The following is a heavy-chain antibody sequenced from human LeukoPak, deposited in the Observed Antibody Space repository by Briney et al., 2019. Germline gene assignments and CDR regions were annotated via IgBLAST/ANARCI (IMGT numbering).Heavy chain of an antibody. J-gene: IGHJ4*02. CDR2: IYYSGST. CDR1: GGSISSHY. D-gene: IGHD3-22*01. Sequence: SETLSLTCTVSGGSISSHYWSWIRQPPGKGLEWIGYIYYSGSTNYNPSLKSRVTISVDTSKNQFSLKLSSVTAADTAVYYCARGAYDSSGYYYLPIDYWGQGTLVTVSS. CDR3: ARGAYDSSGYYYLPIDY. V-gene: IGHV4-59*11.